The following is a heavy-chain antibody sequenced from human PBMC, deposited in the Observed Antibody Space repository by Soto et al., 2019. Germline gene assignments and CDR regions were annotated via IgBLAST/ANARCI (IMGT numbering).Heavy chain of an antibody. CDR2: IYYSGRT. CDR1: GESISSSSYY. V-gene: IGHV4-39*01. J-gene: IGHJ4*02. CDR3: ARQRTTVVTQAYFDH. Sequence: LSLTCIVSGESISSSSYYWGWIRQPPGKGLEWIGSIYYSGRTYYNPSFKSRVTISIDTSKNQFSLKLSSVTATDTAVYYCARQRTTVVTQAYFDHWGQGALVTVSS. D-gene: IGHD2-21*02.